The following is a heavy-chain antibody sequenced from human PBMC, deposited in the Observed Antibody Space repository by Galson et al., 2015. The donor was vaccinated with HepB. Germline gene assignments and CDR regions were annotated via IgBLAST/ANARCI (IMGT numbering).Heavy chain of an antibody. D-gene: IGHD3-22*01. CDR2: MNPNSGNT. J-gene: IGHJ3*02. CDR3: ARGVVISSDAFDI. Sequence: SVKVSCKASGYTLTSYDINWVRQATGQGLEWMGWMNPNSGNTGYAQKFQGRVTMTRNTSISTAYMELSSLRSEDTAVYYCARGVVISSDAFDIWGQGTMVTVSS. V-gene: IGHV1-8*01. CDR1: GYTLTSYD.